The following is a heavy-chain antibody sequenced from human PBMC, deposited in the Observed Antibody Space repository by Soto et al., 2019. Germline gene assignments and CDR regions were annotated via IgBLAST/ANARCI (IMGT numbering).Heavy chain of an antibody. CDR3: AREVMVRGVIKNYYYGMDV. CDR1: GGSISSGGYY. V-gene: IGHV4-31*03. D-gene: IGHD3-10*01. Sequence: SAPLSLTCTVSGGSISSGGYYWSWIRQHPGNGLEWIGYIYYSGSTYYNPSLKSRVTISVDTSKNQFSLKLSSVTAADTAVYYCAREVMVRGVIKNYYYGMDVWGQGTTVTVSS. J-gene: IGHJ6*02. CDR2: IYYSGST.